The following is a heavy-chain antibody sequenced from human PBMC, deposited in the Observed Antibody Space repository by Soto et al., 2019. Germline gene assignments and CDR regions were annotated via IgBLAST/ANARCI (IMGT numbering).Heavy chain of an antibody. J-gene: IGHJ4*02. CDR1: GGSISSYY. D-gene: IGHD3-10*01. CDR3: ARAYYYGSGSYYGDFDY. CDR2: IYYSGST. V-gene: IGHV4-59*01. Sequence: LSLTCTVSGGSISSYYWSWIRQPPGKGLEWIGYIYYSGSTNYNSSLKSRVTISVDTSKNQFSLKLSSVTAADTAVYYCARAYYYGSGSYYGDFDYWGQGTLVTVSS.